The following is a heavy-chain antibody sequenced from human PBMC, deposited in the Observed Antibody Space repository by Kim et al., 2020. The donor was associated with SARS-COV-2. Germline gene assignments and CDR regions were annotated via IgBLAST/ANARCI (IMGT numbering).Heavy chain of an antibody. CDR2: ISSSSSYI. CDR3: AREATNYDSSGYYFGAFDI. CDR1: GFTFSSYS. V-gene: IGHV3-21*01. D-gene: IGHD3-22*01. Sequence: GGSLRLSCAASGFTFSSYSMNWVRQAPGKGLEWVSSISSSSSYIYYADSVKGRFTISRDNAKNSLYLQMNSLRAEDTAVYYCAREATNYDSSGYYFGAFDIWGQGTMVTVSS. J-gene: IGHJ3*02.